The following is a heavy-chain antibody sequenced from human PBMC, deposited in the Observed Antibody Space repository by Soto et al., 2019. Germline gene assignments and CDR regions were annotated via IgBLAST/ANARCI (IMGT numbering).Heavy chain of an antibody. V-gene: IGHV3-48*03. CDR2: ISERGITT. CDR1: GFNFSNFD. Sequence: GGALRLSWVASGFNFSNFDMNWFRQTPGGGLDWISLISERGITTSYADSVRSRFTISRDNARSSLYLQMDRLKVEDTGIYYCARGGVVWGQGALVTVSS. CDR3: ARGGVV. D-gene: IGHD2-15*01. J-gene: IGHJ4*02.